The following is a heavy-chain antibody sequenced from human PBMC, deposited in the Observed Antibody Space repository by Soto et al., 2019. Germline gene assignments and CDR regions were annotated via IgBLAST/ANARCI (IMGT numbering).Heavy chain of an antibody. V-gene: IGHV6-1*01. J-gene: IGHJ4*01. CDR3: AREFPYYVSRDSYLDY. CDR1: WDSVCDHSHP. CDR2: TYYRAKCYK. D-gene: IGHD3-16*01. Sequence: PSHILGLTCATYWDSVCDHSHPRNWSRRSPSTGLEWLGRTYYRAKCYKDYAQSVKSRMTVTPDTSKNQFSLHLNSVTPEDTAVYQSAREFPYYVSRDSYLDYWGHGALVTVSS.